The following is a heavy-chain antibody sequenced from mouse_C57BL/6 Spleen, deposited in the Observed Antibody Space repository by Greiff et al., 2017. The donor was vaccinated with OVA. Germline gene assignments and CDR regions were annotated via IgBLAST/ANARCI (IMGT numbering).Heavy chain of an antibody. V-gene: IGHV3-6*01. J-gene: IGHJ4*01. CDR2: ISYDGSN. Sequence: EVKLQESGPGLVKPSQSLSLTCSVTGYSITSGYYWNWIRQFPGNKLEWIGYISYDGSNNYNPSLKNRIAITRDTSKNQFFLKLNSVTTEDAATYYCAVRDYFYAMDYWGQGTSVTVSS. CDR1: GYSITSGYY. D-gene: IGHD1-1*01. CDR3: AVRDYFYAMDY.